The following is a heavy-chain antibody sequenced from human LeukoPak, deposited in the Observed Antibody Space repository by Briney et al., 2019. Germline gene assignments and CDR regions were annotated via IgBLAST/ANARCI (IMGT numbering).Heavy chain of an antibody. J-gene: IGHJ4*02. D-gene: IGHD3-3*01. Sequence: SVKVSCKASGGTFSSYAISWVRQAPGQGLEWMGGIIPIFGTANYAQKFQGRVTITADESTSTAYMELSSLRSEDTAVYYCARSSLDYDFWSGYYLGYWGQGTLVTVSS. CDR1: GGTFSSYA. CDR2: IIPIFGTA. CDR3: ARSSLDYDFWSGYYLGY. V-gene: IGHV1-69*13.